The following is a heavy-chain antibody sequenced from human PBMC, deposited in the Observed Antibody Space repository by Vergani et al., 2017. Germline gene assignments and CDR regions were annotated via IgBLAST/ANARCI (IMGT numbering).Heavy chain of an antibody. CDR2: IYYSENK. J-gene: IGHJ5*02. CDR3: ARCFRDEGMIYGGTVENWFDP. Sequence: QLQLQESGPGLVKPSETLSLTCTVSGGSITYCAFSWGWIRQSPGKGLEWIGSIYYSENKFYNPSLESRVTLSIDTTKNQFSLKLKSVTAADTAVYYCARCFRDEGMIYGGTVENWFDPWGQGTLVTVSS. CDR1: GGSITYCAFS. D-gene: IGHD3-22*01. V-gene: IGHV4-39*01.